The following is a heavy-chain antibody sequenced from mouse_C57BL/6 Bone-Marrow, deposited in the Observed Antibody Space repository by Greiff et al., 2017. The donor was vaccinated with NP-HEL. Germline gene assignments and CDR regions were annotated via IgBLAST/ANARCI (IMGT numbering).Heavy chain of an antibody. CDR3: ARNSNYYGSSWGFAF. CDR2: IYPRSGNT. D-gene: IGHD1-1*01. V-gene: IGHV1-81*01. CDR1: GYTFTSYG. J-gene: IGHJ3*01. Sequence: QVQLQQSGAELARPGASVKLSCKASGYTFTSYGISWVKQRTGQGLEWIGEIYPRSGNTYYNEKFKGKATLTADKSSSTAYMELRSLTSEDSAVYFCARNSNYYGSSWGFAFWGRETLVTVSA.